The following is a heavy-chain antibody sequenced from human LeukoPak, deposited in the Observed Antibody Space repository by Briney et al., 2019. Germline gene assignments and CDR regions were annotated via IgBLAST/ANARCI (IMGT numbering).Heavy chain of an antibody. CDR2: ISSDNSFI. CDR3: ARNNGMDV. J-gene: IGHJ6*02. V-gene: IGHV3-21*04. Sequence: GGSLRLSCAASRFIFSSYHMHWVRQPPGKGLEWVSSISSDNSFIYYADSMKGRFTISRDNAKNSLYLQMNSLRAEDTALYHCARNNGMDVWGQGTTVIVSS. CDR1: RFIFSSYH.